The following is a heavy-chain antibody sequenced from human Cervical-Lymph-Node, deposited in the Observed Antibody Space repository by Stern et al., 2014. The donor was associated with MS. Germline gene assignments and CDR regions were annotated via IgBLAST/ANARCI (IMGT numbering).Heavy chain of an antibody. CDR3: ARATSDYIWGSYRYLDY. D-gene: IGHD3-16*02. J-gene: IGHJ4*02. CDR1: GGTFSSYT. CDR2: IIPMFSIA. V-gene: IGHV1-69*12. Sequence: QVQLVQSGAEVKKPGSSVKVSCKASGGTFSSYTIGWVRQAPGQGLEWMGGIIPMFSIANYAEKFQGRVTITADESTSTAYMDLSTLRSEDTAVYYCARATSDYIWGSYRYLDYWGQGTQVTVSS.